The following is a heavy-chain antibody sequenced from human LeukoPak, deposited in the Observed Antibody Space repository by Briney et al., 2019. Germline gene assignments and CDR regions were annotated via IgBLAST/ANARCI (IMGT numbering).Heavy chain of an antibody. J-gene: IGHJ4*02. Sequence: SETLSLTCTVSGGSISSSSYYWGWIRQPPGKGLEWIGSIYYSGSTYYNPSLKSRVTISVDTSKNQFSLKLSSVTAADTAVCYCARQDRLGGFGELPDYWGQGTLVTVSS. CDR2: IYYSGST. CDR3: ARQDRLGGFGELPDY. V-gene: IGHV4-39*01. D-gene: IGHD3-10*01. CDR1: GGSISSSSYY.